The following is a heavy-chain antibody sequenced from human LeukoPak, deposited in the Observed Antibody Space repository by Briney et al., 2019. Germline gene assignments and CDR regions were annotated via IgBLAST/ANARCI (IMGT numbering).Heavy chain of an antibody. Sequence: PGGSLRLSCAASGFIFSSYGMHWVRQAPGKGLEWVARIWHDGSNDDYADSVKGRFTISRDNSKNTLYLQMNSLRAEDTAIYYCAKVTGDYYDTSGAFDYWGQGTLATVSS. CDR3: AKVTGDYYDTSGAFDY. J-gene: IGHJ4*02. V-gene: IGHV3-33*06. CDR2: IWHDGSND. D-gene: IGHD3-22*01. CDR1: GFIFSSYG.